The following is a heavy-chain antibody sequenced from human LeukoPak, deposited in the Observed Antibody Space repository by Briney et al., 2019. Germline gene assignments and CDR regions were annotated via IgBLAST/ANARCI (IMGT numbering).Heavy chain of an antibody. CDR3: AIHIGYCSGGSCYPPAGDFDY. CDR2: ISAYNGNT. CDR1: GYTFTSYG. D-gene: IGHD2-15*01. V-gene: IGHV1-18*01. J-gene: IGHJ4*02. Sequence: ASVKVSCKASGYTFTSYGISWMRQAPGQGLEWMGLISAYNGNTNYAQKLQGRVTMTTDTSTSTAYMELRSLRSDDTAVYYCAIHIGYCSGGSCYPPAGDFDYWGQGTLVTVSS.